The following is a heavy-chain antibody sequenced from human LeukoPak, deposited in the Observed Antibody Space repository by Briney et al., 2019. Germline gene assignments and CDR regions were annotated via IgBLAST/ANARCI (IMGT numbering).Heavy chain of an antibody. D-gene: IGHD2-2*01. CDR2: ISAYNGNT. CDR3: AIALLSTSSSPLDY. V-gene: IGHV1-18*01. J-gene: IGHJ4*02. CDR1: GYSFTSYG. Sequence: ASVKVSCKASGYSFTSYGISWVRQAPGQGLEWMGWISAYNGNTNYAQKLQGRVTMTTDTSTTTAYMELTSLRSDDTAVYYFAIALLSTSSSPLDYWGQGTLVTVSS.